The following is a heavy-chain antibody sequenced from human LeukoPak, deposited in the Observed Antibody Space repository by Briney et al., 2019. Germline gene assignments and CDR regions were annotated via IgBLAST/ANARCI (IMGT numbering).Heavy chain of an antibody. CDR2: IYPGDSQT. CDR3: ARHPYSRSCISNICYRWFDP. J-gene: IGHJ5*02. CDR1: GYSFTNYW. V-gene: IGHV5-51*01. D-gene: IGHD2-2*02. Sequence: GESLKISCKGSGYSFTNYWIGWVRQMPGRGLEWMGIIYPGDSQTRYNPSFQGQVTISADKSISTAYLQWSSLKASDTAMYYCARHPYSRSCISNICYRWFDPWGQGTLSPSPQ.